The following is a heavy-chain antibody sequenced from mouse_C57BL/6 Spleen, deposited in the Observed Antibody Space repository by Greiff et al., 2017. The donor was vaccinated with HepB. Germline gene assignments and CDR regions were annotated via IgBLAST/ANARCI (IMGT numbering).Heavy chain of an antibody. Sequence: EVQLQQSGGGLVQPGGSLKLSCAASGFTFSDYYMYWVRQTPEKRLEWVAYISNGGGSTYYPDTVKGRFTISRDNAKNTLYLQMSRLKSEDTAMYYCARQRPGTGGYFDYWGQGTTLTVSS. CDR1: GFTFSDYY. CDR3: ARQRPGTGGYFDY. V-gene: IGHV5-12*01. D-gene: IGHD3-3*01. CDR2: ISNGGGST. J-gene: IGHJ2*01.